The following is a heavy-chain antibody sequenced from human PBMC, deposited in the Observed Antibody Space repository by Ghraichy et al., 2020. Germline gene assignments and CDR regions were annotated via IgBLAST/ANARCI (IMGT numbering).Heavy chain of an antibody. D-gene: IGHD2-15*01. CDR1: GFPFSSYA. CDR2: ISFSGANT. CDR3: AKAWVYCSAATCPSYNWFDP. Sequence: LSLTCAASGFPFSSYAMSWVRQTPGKGLEWVSSISFSGANTYYAVSVKGRFTISRDNSKNTLYLQMNSLSADDTAVYYCAKAWVYCSAATCPSYNWFDPWGQGTLVTVSS. J-gene: IGHJ5*02. V-gene: IGHV3-23*01.